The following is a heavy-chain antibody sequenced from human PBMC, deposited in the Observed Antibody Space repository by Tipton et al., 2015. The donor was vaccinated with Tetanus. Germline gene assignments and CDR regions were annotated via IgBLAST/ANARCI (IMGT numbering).Heavy chain of an antibody. CDR1: GFTFGSSA. Sequence: SLRLSCAGSGFTFGSSAMTWVRQAPGKGLEWVAVISYDGSSKHYSDSVKGRFTISRDNSKNSLYLQMNSLRAEDTAVYYCANKGGGDSDYWGQGALVTVSS. V-gene: IGHV3-30*18. D-gene: IGHD2-21*01. J-gene: IGHJ4*02. CDR2: ISYDGSSK. CDR3: ANKGGGDSDY.